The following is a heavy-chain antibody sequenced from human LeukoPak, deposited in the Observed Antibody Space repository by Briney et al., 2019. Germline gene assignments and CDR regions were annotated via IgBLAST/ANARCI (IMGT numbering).Heavy chain of an antibody. CDR1: GGSISRGGYS. CDR2: FYYSGST. J-gene: IGHJ6*03. V-gene: IGHV4-30-4*07. D-gene: IGHD3-16*02. Sequence: TPTQTLSLTCAVSGGSISRGGYSWSWIRQPPGKGLEWIGYFYYSGSTNYNPSLKSRVTISVDTSKNQFSLKLSSVTAADTAVYYCARGYRSQGLLGYYYYYMDVWGKGTTVTISS. CDR3: ARGYRSQGLLGYYYYYMDV.